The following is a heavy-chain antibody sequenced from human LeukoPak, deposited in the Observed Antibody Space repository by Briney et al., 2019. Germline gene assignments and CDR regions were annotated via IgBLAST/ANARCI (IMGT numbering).Heavy chain of an antibody. D-gene: IGHD3-22*01. V-gene: IGHV4-34*01. CDR3: ARHMVYYYDSSGHGFDV. CDR2: INHSGST. Sequence: PSETLSLTCAIYSGSFSGHYWSWIRQPPGKGLEWIGEINHSGSTNYNPSLKSRVTISVDTSKNQFSLKLSSVTAADTAVYYCARHMVYYYDSSGHGFDVWGQGTMVTVSS. CDR1: SGSFSGHY. J-gene: IGHJ3*01.